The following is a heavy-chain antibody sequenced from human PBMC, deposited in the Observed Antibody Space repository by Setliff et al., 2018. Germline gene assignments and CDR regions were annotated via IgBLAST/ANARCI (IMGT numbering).Heavy chain of an antibody. CDR1: GFTFTSSA. J-gene: IGHJ6*02. Sequence: SVKVSCKASGFTFTSSAVQWVRQARGQRLEWIGWIVVGIGNTNYAQKFQERVTITRDMATSTAYMGLSSLRSEDTAVYYCAADQPKEWLRYYYYGMDGWGQGTTVTVSS. D-gene: IGHD3-3*01. CDR2: IVVGIGNT. V-gene: IGHV1-58*01. CDR3: AADQPKEWLRYYYYGMDG.